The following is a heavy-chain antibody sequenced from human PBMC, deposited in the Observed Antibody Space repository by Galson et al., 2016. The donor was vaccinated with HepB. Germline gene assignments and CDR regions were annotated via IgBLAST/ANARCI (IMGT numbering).Heavy chain of an antibody. D-gene: IGHD2-21*02. CDR1: GYTFTSYD. Sequence: SVKVSCKASGYTFTSYDVNRVRQATGQGLEWMGWMNPNSGNKGNAQKFQGRVTMSINTSISTAYMEFASLRSEDTAIYYCARSPSDSKFDYWGQGTLVTVSS. V-gene: IGHV1-8*01. CDR3: ARSPSDSKFDY. CDR2: MNPNSGNK. J-gene: IGHJ4*02.